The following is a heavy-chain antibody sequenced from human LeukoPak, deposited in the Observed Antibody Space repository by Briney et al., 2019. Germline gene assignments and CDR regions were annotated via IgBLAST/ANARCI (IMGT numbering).Heavy chain of an antibody. CDR2: IDTEGGT. CDR3: VRDGPLIRGVPYMDV. CDR1: GFTFTDYW. J-gene: IGHJ6*03. Sequence: GGSLRLSCAASGFTFTDYWMQWVRQVPGKGLGWVSRIDTEGGTSYADSVKGRFTISRDNAKNTLYLQMNSLRGDDTAVYYCVRDGPLIRGVPYMDVWGKGTTVAVSS. V-gene: IGHV3-74*01. D-gene: IGHD3-10*01.